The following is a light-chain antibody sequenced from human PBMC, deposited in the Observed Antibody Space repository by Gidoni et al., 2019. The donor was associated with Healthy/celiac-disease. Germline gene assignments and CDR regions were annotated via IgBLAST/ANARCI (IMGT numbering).Light chain of an antibody. CDR3: QQYYSTPPFT. Sequence: DIVMTQSPASLAVSLGERATINCKSSQSVLYSSNNKNYLALYQQKQGQPPKLLIYWASTRESGVPDRFSGSGSGTDFTLTISSLQAEDVAVYYCQQYYSTPPFTFGPGTKVDIK. V-gene: IGKV4-1*01. J-gene: IGKJ3*01. CDR2: WAS. CDR1: QSVLYSSNNKNY.